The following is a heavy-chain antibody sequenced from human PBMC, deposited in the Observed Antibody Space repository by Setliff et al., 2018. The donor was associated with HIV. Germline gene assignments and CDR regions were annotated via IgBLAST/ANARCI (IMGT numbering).Heavy chain of an antibody. CDR2: FYYRGNP. V-gene: IGHV4-39*07. J-gene: IGHJ4*02. CDR1: HGSITSTSYY. Sequence: SETLSLTCAVSHGSITSTSYYWGWIRQPPGGGLEWIGSFYYRGNPDYNLSLKSRITMSADPSKNQFSLTLSSVTAADTAVYYCMRGRSITIFGVAYFDFWGQGTQVTVS. CDR3: MRGRSITIFGVAYFDF. D-gene: IGHD3-3*01.